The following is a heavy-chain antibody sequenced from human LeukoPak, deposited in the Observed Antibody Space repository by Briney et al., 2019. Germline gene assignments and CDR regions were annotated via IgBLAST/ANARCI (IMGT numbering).Heavy chain of an antibody. CDR2: ISYSGTT. J-gene: IGHJ3*02. Sequence: PSETLSLTCTVSGGSITSDYWSWIRQPPGKGLEWIAYISYSGTTNDNPSLKSRVTISRDTSNNQFSLRPSSVTAADTAVYYCARESRGYYYAFDIWGQGTMVTVSS. D-gene: IGHD3-22*01. CDR1: GGSITSDY. V-gene: IGHV4-59*01. CDR3: ARESRGYYYAFDI.